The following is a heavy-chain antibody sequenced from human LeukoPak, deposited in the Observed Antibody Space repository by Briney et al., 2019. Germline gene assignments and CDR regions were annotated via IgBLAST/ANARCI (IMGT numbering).Heavy chain of an antibody. CDR3: ARGNRRPGLRIGWDWFDP. CDR1: GGSFSGYY. CDR2: INHSGST. Sequence: SETLSLTCAVYGGSFSGYYWSWIRQPPGKGLEWIGGINHSGSTNYNPSLKSRVTISVDTSKNQFSLKLSSVTAADTAVYYCARGNRRPGLRIGWDWFDPWGQGTLVTVSS. J-gene: IGHJ5*02. V-gene: IGHV4-34*01. D-gene: IGHD4-17*01.